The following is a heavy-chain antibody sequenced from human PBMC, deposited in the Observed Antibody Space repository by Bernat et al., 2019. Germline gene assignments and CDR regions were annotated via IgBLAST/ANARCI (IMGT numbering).Heavy chain of an antibody. CDR3: ARGAPNTNYCGMDV. CDR2: INHSGST. V-gene: IGHV4-34*01. CDR1: GGSFSGYY. Sequence: QVQLQQWGAGLLKPSETLSLTCAVYGGSFSGYYWSWIRQPPGKGLEWIGEINHSGSTNYNPSLKSRVTISVDTSKNQFSLKLSSVTAADTAVYYCARGAPNTNYCGMDVWGQGTTVTVSS. D-gene: IGHD1-26*01. J-gene: IGHJ6*02.